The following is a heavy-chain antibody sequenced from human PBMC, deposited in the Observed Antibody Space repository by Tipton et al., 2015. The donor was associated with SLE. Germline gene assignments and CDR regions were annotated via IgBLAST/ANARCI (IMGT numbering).Heavy chain of an antibody. CDR3: ARVSSWGSGYFDY. CDR2: IYYSGST. J-gene: IGHJ4*02. Sequence: TLSLTCTVSGGSISSYYWSWIRQPPGKGLEWIGYIYYSGSTNYNPSLKSRATISVDTSKNQFSLKLSSVTAADTAVYYCARVSSWGSGYFDYWGQGTLVTVSS. CDR1: GGSISSYY. D-gene: IGHD7-27*01. V-gene: IGHV4-59*01.